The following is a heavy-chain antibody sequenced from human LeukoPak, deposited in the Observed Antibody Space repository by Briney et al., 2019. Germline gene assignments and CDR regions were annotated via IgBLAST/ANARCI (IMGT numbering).Heavy chain of an antibody. Sequence: PSGGSLRLSCAASGFTFSSYWMHWVRQAPGKGLVWVARINSDGSSTSYADSVKGRFAISRDNSKNTLYLQMNSLRAEDTAVYYCAKGGSIVVVLDDAFDIWGQGTMVTVSS. CDR1: GFTFSSYW. V-gene: IGHV3-74*01. J-gene: IGHJ3*02. CDR3: AKGGSIVVVLDDAFDI. D-gene: IGHD3-22*01. CDR2: INSDGSST.